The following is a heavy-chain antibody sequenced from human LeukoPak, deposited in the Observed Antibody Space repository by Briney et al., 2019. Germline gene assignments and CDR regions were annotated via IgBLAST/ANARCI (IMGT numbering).Heavy chain of an antibody. CDR1: GGSISSYY. J-gene: IGHJ5*02. D-gene: IGHD2-2*02. CDR3: AGIVPAAIGFDP. CDR2: IYYSGST. Sequence: PSETLSLTCTVSGGSISSYYWSWIRPPPGKGLEWIGYIYYSGSTNYNPSLKSRVTISVDTSKNQFSLKLSSVTAADTAVYYCAGIVPAAIGFDPWGQGTLVTVSS. V-gene: IGHV4-59*01.